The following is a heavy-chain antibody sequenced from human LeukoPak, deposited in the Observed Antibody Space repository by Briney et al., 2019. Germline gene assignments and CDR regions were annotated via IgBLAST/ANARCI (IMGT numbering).Heavy chain of an antibody. V-gene: IGHV3-7*01. CDR2: IKQDGSEK. D-gene: IGHD5-18*01. J-gene: IGHJ5*02. CDR1: GFTFSSYW. Sequence: GGSLRLSCAASGFTFSSYWMSWVRLAPGKGLEWVANIKQDGSEKYYVDSVKGRFTISRDNAKNSLYLQMNSLRAEDTAVYYCAREDRGYSYGTWGQGTLVTVSS. CDR3: AREDRGYSYGT.